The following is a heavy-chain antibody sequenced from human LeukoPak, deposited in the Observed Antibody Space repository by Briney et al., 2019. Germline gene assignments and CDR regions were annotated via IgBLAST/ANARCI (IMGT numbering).Heavy chain of an antibody. V-gene: IGHV4-4*09. CDR1: GGSISSYY. Sequence: PSETLSLTCTVSGGSISSYYWSWIRQPPGKGLEWIGYIYTSGSTNYNPSLKSRVTISVDTSKNQSSLKLSSVTAADTAVYYCARHPAGSSLYYFDYWGQGTLVTVSS. CDR2: IYTSGST. CDR3: ARHPAGSSLYYFDY. D-gene: IGHD3-16*02. J-gene: IGHJ4*02.